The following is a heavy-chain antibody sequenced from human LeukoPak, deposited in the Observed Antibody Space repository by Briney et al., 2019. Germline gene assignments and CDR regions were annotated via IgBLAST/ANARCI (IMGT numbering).Heavy chain of an antibody. CDR1: GGSISSGNYF. Sequence: SQTLSLTCIVSGGSISSGNYFWSWIRQSPGTGLEWIGYIYYSGSTYCNPSLESRVTISIDTSKNQFSLRLSSVTAAETAVYYCARDSYYDILTGYYPYYYYGMDVWGQGTTVTVSS. CDR3: ARDSYYDILTGYYPYYYYGMDV. J-gene: IGHJ6*02. CDR2: IYYSGST. D-gene: IGHD3-9*01. V-gene: IGHV4-30-4*08.